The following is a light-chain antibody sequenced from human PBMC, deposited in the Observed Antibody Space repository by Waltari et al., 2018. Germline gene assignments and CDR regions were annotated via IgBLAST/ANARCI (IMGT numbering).Light chain of an antibody. J-gene: IGLJ2*01. Sequence: SFVVTQTPSVSVAPGQTATIECGGKNIGSKSVQWYQQKAGQAPVLVIYDDSDRHTGIPERFSGSNSRNTATLTISSVEAGDEADYYCQVWDDNSEQVIFGGGSKLTVL. CDR1: NIGSKS. CDR3: QVWDDNSEQVI. CDR2: DDS. V-gene: IGLV3-21*02.